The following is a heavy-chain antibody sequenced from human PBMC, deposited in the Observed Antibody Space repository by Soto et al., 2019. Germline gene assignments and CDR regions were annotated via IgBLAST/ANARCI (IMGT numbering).Heavy chain of an antibody. Sequence: GGSLRLSCAASGITFNNSAMSWVRQAPGKGLEWVSIMYSDGDTYDAGSVKGRFAISRDSSKNTLYLQMHSLRAEDTAVYYCAKVDVIPVAGTHAVFDIWGQGTMVTVSS. CDR1: GITFNNSA. V-gene: IGHV3-23*01. CDR2: IMYSDGDT. D-gene: IGHD6-19*01. CDR3: AKVDVIPVAGTHAVFDI. J-gene: IGHJ3*02.